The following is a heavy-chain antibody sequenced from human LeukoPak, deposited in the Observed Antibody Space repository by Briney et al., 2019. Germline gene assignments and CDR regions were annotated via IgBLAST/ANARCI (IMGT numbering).Heavy chain of an antibody. CDR3: ARVTLLPTHIDY. Sequence: PSETLSLTCAVSGGSVSSSNWWSWVRQPPGKGLEWIGEIYHSGSTNYNPSLKSRVTISVDKSKNQFSLRLISVTAADTAVYYCARVTLLPTHIDYWGQGTLVTVSS. V-gene: IGHV4-4*02. CDR2: IYHSGST. CDR1: GGSVSSSNW. J-gene: IGHJ4*02. D-gene: IGHD2-15*01.